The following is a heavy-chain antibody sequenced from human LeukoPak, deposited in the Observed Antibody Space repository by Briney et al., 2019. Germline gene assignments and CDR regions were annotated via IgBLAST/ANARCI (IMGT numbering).Heavy chain of an antibody. CDR1: GFTFSIYW. CDR3: ARVGCSSGRCYSNYYYYYMDV. D-gene: IGHD2-15*01. J-gene: IGHJ6*03. Sequence: GGSLRLSCAASGFTFSIYWMSWVRQAPGKGLEWVANIKQDGSEKYYVASVKGRFTISRDNAKNSLYLQMNSLRAEDTAVYYCARVGCSSGRCYSNYYYYYMDVWGKGTTVTVSS. CDR2: IKQDGSEK. V-gene: IGHV3-7*01.